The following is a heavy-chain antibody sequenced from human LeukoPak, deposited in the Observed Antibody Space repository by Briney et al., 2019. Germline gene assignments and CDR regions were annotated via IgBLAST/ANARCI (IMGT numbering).Heavy chain of an antibody. V-gene: IGHV3-64D*06. CDR3: VKLPYSDSSAFYVDY. D-gene: IGHD3-22*01. J-gene: IGHJ4*02. CDR1: GFTFSNYN. CDR2: ISSNAGGT. Sequence: GGSLRLSCAASGFTFSNYNMNWVRQAPGKGLEHVSAISSNAGGTYYAGSVKGRFTISRDNSKNTLPLQMSSLRPEDTAVYYCVKLPYSDSSAFYVDYWGQGTLVTVSS.